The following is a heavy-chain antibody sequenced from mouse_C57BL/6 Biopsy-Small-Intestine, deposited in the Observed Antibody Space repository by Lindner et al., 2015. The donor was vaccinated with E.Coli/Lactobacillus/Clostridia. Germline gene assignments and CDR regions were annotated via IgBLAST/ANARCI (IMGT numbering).Heavy chain of an antibody. V-gene: IGHV1-81*01. J-gene: IGHJ2*01. CDR2: IYPRSGNT. CDR3: ARREGNYFDY. Sequence: VQLQESGAELARPGASVKLSCKASGYTFTSYGISWVKQRTGQGLEWIGDIYPRSGNTYYNEKFKGKATLTADKSSSTAYMELRSLTSEDSAVYFCARREGNYFDYWGQGTTLTVSS. CDR1: GYTFTSYG.